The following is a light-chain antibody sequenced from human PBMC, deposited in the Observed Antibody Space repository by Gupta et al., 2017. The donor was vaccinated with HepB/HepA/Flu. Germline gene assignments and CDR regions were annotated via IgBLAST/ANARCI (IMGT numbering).Light chain of an antibody. Sequence: DIQMTQSPSSLSASVGDKITITCRASQDISNYLAWFQQKPGKAPKSLIYGASSLDAGVPSKFSGSGSGTDFTLTISSLQPEDFATYYCQQYDRHPLTFGGGTKVEI. CDR2: GAS. V-gene: IGKV1-16*02. J-gene: IGKJ4*01. CDR1: QDISNY. CDR3: QQYDRHPLT.